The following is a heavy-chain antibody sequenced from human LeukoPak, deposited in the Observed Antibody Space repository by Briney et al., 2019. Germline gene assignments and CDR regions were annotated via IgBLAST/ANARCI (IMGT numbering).Heavy chain of an antibody. CDR1: GITFSSHA. CDR3: YVSGWTEDIDN. CDR2: ISDNGGMT. J-gene: IGHJ4*02. D-gene: IGHD6-19*01. Sequence: GGSLRLSCSASGITFSSHAMHWVRQAPGKGLEYVSAISDNGGMTFYADSVQGRFTISRDNSKNTLYLQMRSLRGEDTAVYYCYVSGWTEDIDNWGQGTLVTVSS. V-gene: IGHV3-64D*06.